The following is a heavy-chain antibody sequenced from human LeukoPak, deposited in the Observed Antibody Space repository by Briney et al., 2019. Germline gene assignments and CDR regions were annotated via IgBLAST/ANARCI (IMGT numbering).Heavy chain of an antibody. V-gene: IGHV1-18*01. CDR3: AREYGSVRYYDFWSGYYSWFDP. CDR2: ISAYNGNT. J-gene: IGHJ5*02. Sequence: ASVKVSCKASGYTFTSYGISWVRQAPGRGLEWMGWISAYNGNTNYAQKLQGRVTMTADTSTSTAYMELRSLRSDDTAVYYCAREYGSVRYYDFWSGYYSWFDPWGQGTLVTVSS. D-gene: IGHD3-3*01. CDR1: GYTFTSYG.